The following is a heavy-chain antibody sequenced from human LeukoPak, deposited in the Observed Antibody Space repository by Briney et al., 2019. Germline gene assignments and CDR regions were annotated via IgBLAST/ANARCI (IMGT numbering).Heavy chain of an antibody. CDR1: DFIVSDSH. Sequence: PGGSLRLSCAATDFIVSDSHMSWVRQAPGRGLEWVSVIFGADTTFYADSVKGRFTISRDNLQNTVNLQMKSLRDDDTAVYYCARGGEILDYWGEGTQVTVSS. D-gene: IGHD3-16*01. CDR3: ARGGEILDY. CDR2: IFGADTT. V-gene: IGHV3-53*01. J-gene: IGHJ4*02.